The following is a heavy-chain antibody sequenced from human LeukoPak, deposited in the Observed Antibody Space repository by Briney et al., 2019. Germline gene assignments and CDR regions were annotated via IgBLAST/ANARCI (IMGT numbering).Heavy chain of an antibody. Sequence: ASVKVSCKASGYTFTGYCMHWVRQAPGQGLEWMGWINPNSGGTNYAQKFQGRVTMTRDTSISTAYMELSRLRSDDTAVYYCARAAYCGGDCYSAFFGYYYYGMDVWGQGTTVTVSS. CDR1: GYTFTGYC. D-gene: IGHD2-21*02. V-gene: IGHV1-2*02. J-gene: IGHJ6*02. CDR3: ARAAYCGGDCYSAFFGYYYYGMDV. CDR2: INPNSGGT.